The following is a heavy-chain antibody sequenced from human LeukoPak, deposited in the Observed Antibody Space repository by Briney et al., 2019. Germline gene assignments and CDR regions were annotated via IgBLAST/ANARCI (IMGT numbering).Heavy chain of an antibody. V-gene: IGHV4-59*01. CDR1: GSSISSYY. CDR3: ARGYISAGRIDY. J-gene: IGHJ4*02. Sequence: SETLSLTCTVSGSSISSYYWTWIRQPPGKGLEWIGYIYYSGSTNYNPSLKSRVTISVDASKNQFSLKLNSVTPADTAVYYCARGYISAGRIDYWGQGTLVTVSS. CDR2: IYYSGST. D-gene: IGHD6-6*01.